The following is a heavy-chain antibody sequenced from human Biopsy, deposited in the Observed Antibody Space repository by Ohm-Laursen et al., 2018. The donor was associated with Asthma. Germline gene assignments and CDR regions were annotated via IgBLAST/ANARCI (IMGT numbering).Heavy chain of an antibody. Sequence: SLRLSCAESGFVFSQCGLHWVRPGAGKGLEWVDLVSPDGHNKYYEDSVKGRFTISRGNSRNRLYLQITRLTVEDSAVYFCARQSCQFFGDSSGFDIWGQGTKITVSS. D-gene: IGHD3-22*01. CDR2: VSPDGHNK. V-gene: IGHV3-30*03. CDR1: GFVFSQCG. CDR3: ARQSCQFFGDSSGFDI. J-gene: IGHJ3*02.